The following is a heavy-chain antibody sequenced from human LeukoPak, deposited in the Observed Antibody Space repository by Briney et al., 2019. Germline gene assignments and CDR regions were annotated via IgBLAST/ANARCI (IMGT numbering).Heavy chain of an antibody. CDR1: GYTLTELS. J-gene: IGHJ1*01. Sequence: SVKLSCKVSGYTLTELSMHWVRQAPGKGLEWMGGFDPEDGETIYAQKFQGRVTMTEDTSTDTAYMELSSLRSEDTAVYYCATDLPCGGDCYSQYFQHWGQGTLVTVSS. V-gene: IGHV1-24*01. D-gene: IGHD2-21*02. CDR2: FDPEDGET. CDR3: ATDLPCGGDCYSQYFQH.